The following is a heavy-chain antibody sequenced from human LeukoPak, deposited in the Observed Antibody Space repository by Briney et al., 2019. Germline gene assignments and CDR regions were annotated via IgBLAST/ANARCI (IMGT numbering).Heavy chain of an antibody. D-gene: IGHD6-19*01. CDR2: FSRNGGSI. J-gene: IGHJ2*01. V-gene: IGHV3-64*01. CDR3: ARDTCGCGSGWHLYWYFDL. Sequence: PGGSLRLPCAASGFPFSDYAVHWARQATGKELEYVSAFSRNGGSILYAHSVRRRFTISRDNSKNTLYLQMDSLRAEDMAVYYCARDTCGCGSGWHLYWYFDLWGRGTLVTVSS. CDR1: GFPFSDYA.